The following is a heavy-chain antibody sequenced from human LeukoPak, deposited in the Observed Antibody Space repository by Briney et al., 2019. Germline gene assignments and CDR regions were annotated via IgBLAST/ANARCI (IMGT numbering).Heavy chain of an antibody. D-gene: IGHD1-1*01. CDR3: ARRFEWPVAGTGNPPFDS. CDR1: GESFRDYF. CDR2: INYDGTT. Sequence: PSETLSLTCAVYGESFRDYFWTWIRQTPGKGLEWIGEINYDGTTNYNPSLKSRVTISVDTSKKHFSLKLNSVIAADTAVYYCARRFEWPVAGTGNPPFDSWGQGTLVTVSS. J-gene: IGHJ4*02. V-gene: IGHV4-34*01.